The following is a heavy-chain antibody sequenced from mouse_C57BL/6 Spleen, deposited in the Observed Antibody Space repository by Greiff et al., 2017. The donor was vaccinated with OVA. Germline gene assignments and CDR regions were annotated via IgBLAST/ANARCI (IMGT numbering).Heavy chain of an antibody. Sequence: VQLQQPGPELVKPGASVKISCKASGYAFSSSWMNWVKQRPGQGLEWIGRIYPGDGDTNYNGKFKGKATLTADKSSSTAYMQLSSLTSEDSAVYFCARGDTTVVAPMDYWGQGTSVTVSS. CDR1: GYAFSSSW. CDR3: ARGDTTVVAPMDY. J-gene: IGHJ4*01. CDR2: IYPGDGDT. V-gene: IGHV1-82*01. D-gene: IGHD1-1*01.